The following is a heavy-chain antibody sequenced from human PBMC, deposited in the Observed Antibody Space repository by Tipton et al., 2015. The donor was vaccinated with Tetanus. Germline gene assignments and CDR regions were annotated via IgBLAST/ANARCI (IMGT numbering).Heavy chain of an antibody. V-gene: IGHV3-33*03. D-gene: IGHD6-19*01. CDR2: IWYDGSNQ. CDR1: GFTFDNYA. J-gene: IGHJ4*02. Sequence: SGFTFDNYALHWVRQAPGKGLQWLAVIWYDGSNQYYEESMKGRFTISRDNSKNTVFLQMNSLRAEDTAVYFCAKRGRQWVVSSYFDSWGQGTLVAVSS. CDR3: AKRGRQWVVSSYFDS.